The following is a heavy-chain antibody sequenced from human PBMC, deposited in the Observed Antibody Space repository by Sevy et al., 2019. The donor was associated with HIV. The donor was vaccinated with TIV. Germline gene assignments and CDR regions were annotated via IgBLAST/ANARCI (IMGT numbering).Heavy chain of an antibody. Sequence: GGSLRLSCAASGFTFSSYDMHWVRQATGKGLESVSAIGTAGDPYYPGSVKGRFTSSRENAKKSLDLQMNSLRAGDTAVYDCAREELGKGAFDIRGQGTIVTVSS. CDR2: IGTAGDP. V-gene: IGHV3-13*05. CDR3: AREELGKGAFDI. J-gene: IGHJ3*02. CDR1: GFTFSSYD. D-gene: IGHD1-26*01.